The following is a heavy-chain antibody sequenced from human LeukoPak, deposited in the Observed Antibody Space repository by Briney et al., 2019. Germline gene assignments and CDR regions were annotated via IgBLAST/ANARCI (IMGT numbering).Heavy chain of an antibody. Sequence: SETLSLTCAVSGGSISTGGYSWSWIRQPPGKGLEGIGYIYYSESTYYNPSLKSRVTISVDRSKNQFSLKLTSVTAAAAAAYYCARSGYYGAGSFSNFDYWGQGTLVTVSS. CDR1: GGSISTGGYS. CDR2: IYYSEST. CDR3: ARSGYYGAGSFSNFDY. V-gene: IGHV4-30-2*01. J-gene: IGHJ4*02. D-gene: IGHD3-10*01.